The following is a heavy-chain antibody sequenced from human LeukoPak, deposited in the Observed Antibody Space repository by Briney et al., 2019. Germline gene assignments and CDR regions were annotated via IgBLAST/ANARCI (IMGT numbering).Heavy chain of an antibody. CDR1: GGAFSSYA. D-gene: IGHD6-6*01. CDR2: IIPILGIA. J-gene: IGHJ4*02. V-gene: IGHV1-69*04. CDR3: ARDGAGIAALLSDY. Sequence: SVKVSCKASGGAFSSYAISWVRQAPGQGLEWMGRIIPILGIANYAQKFQGRVTITADKSTSTAYMELSSLRSEDTAVYYCARDGAGIAALLSDYWGQGTLVTVSS.